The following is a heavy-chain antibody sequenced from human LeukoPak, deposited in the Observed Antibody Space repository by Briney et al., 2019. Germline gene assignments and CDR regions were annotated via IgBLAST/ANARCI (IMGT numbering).Heavy chain of an antibody. D-gene: IGHD3-16*01. CDR1: GYTFTSYD. V-gene: IGHV1-8*03. J-gene: IGHJ5*02. CDR3: ARGIITWDGQWFDP. Sequence: ASVKVSCKASGYTFTSYDINWVRQATGQGLEWMGWMNPTSGNTGYAQKFQGRVTITRNTSISTAYMELSSLRSEDTAVYYCARGIITWDGQWFDPWGQGTLVTVSS. CDR2: MNPTSGNT.